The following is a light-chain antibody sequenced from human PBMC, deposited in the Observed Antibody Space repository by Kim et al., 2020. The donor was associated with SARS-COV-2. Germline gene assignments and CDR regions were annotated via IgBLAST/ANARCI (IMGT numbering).Light chain of an antibody. CDR1: SLRIYY. Sequence: SSELTQDPAVSVALGQTVRITCQGDSLRIYYASWYQQKPGQAPLLVIYGKNNRPSGIPDRFSGSSSGDTASLTIAGAQAEDEADYYCKSWDSSGHHLVFGGGTQLTVL. CDR2: GKN. J-gene: IGLJ3*02. CDR3: KSWDSSGHHLV. V-gene: IGLV3-19*01.